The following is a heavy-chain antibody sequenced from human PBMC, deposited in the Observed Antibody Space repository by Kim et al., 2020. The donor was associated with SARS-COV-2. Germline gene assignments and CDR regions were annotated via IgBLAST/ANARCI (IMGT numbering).Heavy chain of an antibody. D-gene: IGHD3-22*01. V-gene: IGHV3-30*04. CDR3: ARAPDSSGYYYLFDY. J-gene: IGHJ4*02. CDR2: ISYDGSNK. Sequence: GGSLRLSCAASGFTFSSYAMHWVRQAPGKGLEWVAVISYDGSNKYYADSVKGRFTISRDNSKNTLYLQMNSLRAEDTAVYYCARAPDSSGYYYLFDYWGQGTLVTVSS. CDR1: GFTFSSYA.